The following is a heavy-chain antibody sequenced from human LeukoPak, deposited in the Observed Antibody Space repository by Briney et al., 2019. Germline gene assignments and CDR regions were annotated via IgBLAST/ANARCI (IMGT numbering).Heavy chain of an antibody. V-gene: IGHV3-23*01. CDR2: ISAGGDRT. D-gene: IGHD3-22*01. J-gene: IGHJ4*02. CDR3: AYLDSSGYYYGRLRY. CDR1: GFTFSDYA. Sequence: GGSLRLSCAASGFTFSDYAMSWVRQTPAKGLEPVSGISAGGDRTHYADSVKGRFTVSRDNSKNTLYLHMNSLRAEDTAVYFCAYLDSSGYYYGRLRYWGQGTPVTVSS.